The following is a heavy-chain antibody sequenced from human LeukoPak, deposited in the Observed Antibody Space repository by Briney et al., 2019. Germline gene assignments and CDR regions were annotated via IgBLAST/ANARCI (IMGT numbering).Heavy chain of an antibody. CDR3: ATGPLHVLRYFDWLLFDY. CDR1: GYTFTSYG. J-gene: IGHJ4*01. Sequence: ASVKVSCKASGYTFTSYGISWVRQAPGQGREWMGWISAYNGNTNYAQKFQGRVTMTEDTSTDTAYMELSSLRSEDTAVYYCATGPLHVLRYFDWLLFDYWGQGTLVTVSS. CDR2: ISAYNGNT. D-gene: IGHD3-9*01. V-gene: IGHV1-18*01.